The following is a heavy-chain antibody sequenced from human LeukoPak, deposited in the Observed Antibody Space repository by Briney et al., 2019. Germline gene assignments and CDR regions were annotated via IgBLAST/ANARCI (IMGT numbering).Heavy chain of an antibody. CDR1: GLTFSNTW. CDR3: TAQGGCGDLRY. J-gene: IGHJ4*02. Sequence: GGSLRLSCAASGLTFSNTWMNWVRQAPGKGLEWVGRIKRINDGGTTDYAAPVKGRLTVSSDDSINTLYLQMSSLKTEDTAVYYCTAQGGCGDLRYGGQGTLVTVSS. V-gene: IGHV3-15*01. D-gene: IGHD4-17*01. CDR2: IKRINDGGTT.